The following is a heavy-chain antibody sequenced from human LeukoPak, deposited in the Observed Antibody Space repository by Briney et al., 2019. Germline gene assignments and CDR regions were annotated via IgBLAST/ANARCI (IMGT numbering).Heavy chain of an antibody. CDR1: GGSISSNY. J-gene: IGHJ2*01. V-gene: IGHV4-4*07. D-gene: IGHD5-12*01. CDR2: MYPSGST. CDR3: ARDRGGYNWYFGL. Sequence: PSETLSLTCTVSGGSISSNYWNWIRQPAGKGLEWIGRMYPSGSTNYNPSLNSRVTMSVDTSKNQFSLKLSSVTAADSAVYYCARDRGGYNWYFGLWGRGTLVTVSS.